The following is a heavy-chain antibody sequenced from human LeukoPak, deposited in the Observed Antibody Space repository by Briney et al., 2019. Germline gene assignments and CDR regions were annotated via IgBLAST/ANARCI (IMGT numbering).Heavy chain of an antibody. CDR3: ARALPTVVLRFLEWLPDYFDY. CDR1: GGSFSGYY. CDR2: INHSGST. D-gene: IGHD3-3*01. J-gene: IGHJ4*02. Sequence: SETLSLTCAVYGGSFSGYYWSWIRQPPGKGLEWIGEINHSGSTNYNPSLKSRVTISVDTSKNQFSLKLSSVTAADTAAYYCARALPTVVLRFLEWLPDYFDYWGQGTLVTVSS. V-gene: IGHV4-34*01.